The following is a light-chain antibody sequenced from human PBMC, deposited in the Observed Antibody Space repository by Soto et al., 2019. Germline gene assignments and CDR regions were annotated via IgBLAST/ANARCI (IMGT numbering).Light chain of an antibody. Sequence: EIVLTQSPATLSLSPGERATLSCGASQSISSTYLAWYQQRPGLAPRLLIYDVSNRFTGVPDRFIGSGSATDFTLTISRLEPEDFAVYYCQQFSTSLTFGGGTKVEIK. CDR1: QSISSTY. J-gene: IGKJ4*01. V-gene: IGKV3D-20*01. CDR3: QQFSTSLT. CDR2: DVS.